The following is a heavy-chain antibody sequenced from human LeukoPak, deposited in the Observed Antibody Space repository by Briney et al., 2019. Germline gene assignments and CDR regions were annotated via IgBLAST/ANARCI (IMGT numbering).Heavy chain of an antibody. Sequence: QPGGSLRLSCTASGLSLNSYAMSWVRQVPGKGLEWVSASSSSDDGKWYAESVRGRFTISRDTSKNTVYLQTNSLRVEDAGVYYCAKAPVTSCRGAFCYPFDYWGHGTLVTVSS. CDR2: SSSSDDGK. V-gene: IGHV3-23*01. CDR1: GLSLNSYA. CDR3: AKAPVTSCRGAFCYPFDY. D-gene: IGHD2-21*01. J-gene: IGHJ4*01.